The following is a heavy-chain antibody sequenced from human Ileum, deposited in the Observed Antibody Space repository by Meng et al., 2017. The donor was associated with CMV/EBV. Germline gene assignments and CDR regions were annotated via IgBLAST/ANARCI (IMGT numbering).Heavy chain of an antibody. D-gene: IGHD3-3*01. V-gene: IGHV3-9*01. J-gene: IGHJ6*02. CDR2: IKWKSGKM. Sequence: SLNISCLVSGFTFDDYAMHWVRQAPGKGLEWVSRIKWKSGKMAYADSVKGRFTISRDNAKNSLYLQMNSLRAEDTAVYYCARGPTIFGVVTYYYYGMDVWGQGTTVTV. CDR3: ARGPTIFGVVTYYYYGMDV. CDR1: GFTFDDYA.